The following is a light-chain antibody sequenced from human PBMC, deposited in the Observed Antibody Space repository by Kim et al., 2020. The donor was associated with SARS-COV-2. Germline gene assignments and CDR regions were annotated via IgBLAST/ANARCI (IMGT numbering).Light chain of an antibody. V-gene: IGKV3-20*01. CDR1: QSVSSSY. Sequence: EIVLTQSPGTLSLSPGERATLSCRASQSVSSSYLAWYQQKPGQAPRLLIYDASSRATGIPDRFSGSGSGTDFTLTISRLEPEDFAVYYCQQYGSSPLTFGQGTKLDIK. CDR3: QQYGSSPLT. CDR2: DAS. J-gene: IGKJ1*01.